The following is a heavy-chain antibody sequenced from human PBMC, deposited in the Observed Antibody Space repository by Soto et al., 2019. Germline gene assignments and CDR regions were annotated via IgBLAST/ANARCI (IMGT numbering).Heavy chain of an antibody. D-gene: IGHD1-26*01. CDR2: IYYSGST. J-gene: IGHJ4*02. V-gene: IGHV4-59*01. CDR1: GGSISSYY. Sequence: QVQLQESGPGLVKPSETLSLTCTVSGGSISSYYWSWIRQPPGKGLEWIGYIYYSGSTNYNPSLKSRVTISVDTSKNQFSLKLSYVTAADTAVYYCARDAYSGMDYWGQGTLVTVSS. CDR3: ARDAYSGMDY.